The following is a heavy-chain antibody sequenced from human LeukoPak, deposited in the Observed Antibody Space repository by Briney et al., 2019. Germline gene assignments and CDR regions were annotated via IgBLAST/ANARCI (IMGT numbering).Heavy chain of an antibody. CDR3: ARDGDTVATIYYFDY. J-gene: IGHJ4*02. CDR2: IKQDGSEE. V-gene: IGHV3-7*01. D-gene: IGHD5-12*01. Sequence: GGSLRLSCAASGFTFSSYWMSWVRQAPGKGLEWVANIKQDGSEEYYVDSVKGRFTISRDNAKNSLYLQMNSLRAEDTAVYYCARDGDTVATIYYFDYWGQGTLVTVSS. CDR1: GFTFSSYW.